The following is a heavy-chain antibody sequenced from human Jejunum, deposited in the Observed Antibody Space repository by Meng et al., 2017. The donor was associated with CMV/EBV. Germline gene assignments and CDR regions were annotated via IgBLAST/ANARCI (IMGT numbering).Heavy chain of an antibody. CDR2: IDPNTGNP. V-gene: IGHV7-4-1*02. Sequence: VHLVQSGSEWKQPGATVKFSCSPSGYTFTSYAINWVRQAPGQGPDWMGWIDPNTGNPTYDQGFTGRFVFSLDTSVSTAYLQINSLRADDTAEYYCARDSPLDGYSLLDYWGQGTLVTVSS. J-gene: IGHJ4*02. D-gene: IGHD5-24*01. CDR3: ARDSPLDGYSLLDY. CDR1: GYTFTSYA.